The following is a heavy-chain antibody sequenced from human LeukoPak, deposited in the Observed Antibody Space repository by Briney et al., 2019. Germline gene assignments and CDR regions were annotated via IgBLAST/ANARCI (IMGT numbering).Heavy chain of an antibody. Sequence: GESLKISCKGSGYAFTNYWIGWVRQMPGKGLEWMGIVHPGDSATRYSPSFQGHVTISANKSITTAYLQWSSLKASDTAMYYCARRPLAASHADYWGQGTLVTVSS. D-gene: IGHD6-6*01. CDR2: VHPGDSAT. V-gene: IGHV5-51*01. CDR3: ARRPLAASHADY. J-gene: IGHJ4*02. CDR1: GYAFTNYW.